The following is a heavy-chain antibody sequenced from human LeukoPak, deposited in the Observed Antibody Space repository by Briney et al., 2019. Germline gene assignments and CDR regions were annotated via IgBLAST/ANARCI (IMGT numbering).Heavy chain of an antibody. CDR2: INSDGSST. Sequence: GGSLRLSCAASGFTFSSYWMHWVRQAPGKGLVWVSRINSDGSSTSYADSVKGRFTISRDNAKNTLYLQMNSPRAEDTAVYYCARDFKYSGYELDYWGQGTLVTVSS. V-gene: IGHV3-74*01. J-gene: IGHJ4*02. CDR3: ARDFKYSGYELDY. D-gene: IGHD5-12*01. CDR1: GFTFSSYW.